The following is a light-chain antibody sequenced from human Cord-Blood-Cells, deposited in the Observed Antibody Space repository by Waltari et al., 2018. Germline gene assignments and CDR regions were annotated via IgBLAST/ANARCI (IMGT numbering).Light chain of an antibody. Sequence: SPLTQPAPVSGSPGQSISIPCTGTSRAVWGYNYIPWYQQHPGTAPKLMISDVSNRRSGVSNRFSGSKSGNTGSLTSAGLQAEDEADYYCSSYTSSSTLYVFGTGTKVTVL. CDR3: SSYTSSSTLYV. CDR2: DVS. CDR1: SRAVWGYNY. J-gene: IGLJ1*01. V-gene: IGLV2-14*01.